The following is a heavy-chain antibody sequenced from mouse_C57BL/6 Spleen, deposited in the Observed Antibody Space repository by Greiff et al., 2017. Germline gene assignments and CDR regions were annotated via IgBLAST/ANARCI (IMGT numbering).Heavy chain of an antibody. CDR3: ARTTVVAPYAMDY. D-gene: IGHD1-1*01. J-gene: IGHJ4*01. V-gene: IGHV2-9-1*01. Sequence: VKLVESGPGLVAPSQSLSITCTVSGFSLTSYAISWVRQPPGKGLEWLGVIWTGGGTNYNSALKSRLSISKDNSKSQVFLKMNSLQTDDTARYYCARTTVVAPYAMDYWGQGTSVTVSS. CDR2: IWTGGGT. CDR1: GFSLTSYA.